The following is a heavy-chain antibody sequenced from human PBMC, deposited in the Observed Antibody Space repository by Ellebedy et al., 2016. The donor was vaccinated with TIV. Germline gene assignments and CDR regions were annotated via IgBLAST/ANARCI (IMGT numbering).Heavy chain of an antibody. CDR2: IYYSGST. V-gene: IGHV4-34*01. CDR1: GGSFSGYY. D-gene: IGHD3-16*01. Sequence: SETLSLXCAVYGGSFSGYYWSWIRQPPGKGLEWIGSIYYSGSTYYNPSLKSRVTISVDTSKNQFSLKLSSVTAADTAVYYCARDPPGEDYWGQGTLVTVSS. CDR3: ARDPPGEDY. J-gene: IGHJ4*02.